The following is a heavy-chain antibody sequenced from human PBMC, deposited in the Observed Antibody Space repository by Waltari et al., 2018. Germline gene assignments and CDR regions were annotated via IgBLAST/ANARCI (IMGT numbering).Heavy chain of an antibody. CDR2: IKQDGSEK. CDR1: GVTFSTSW. V-gene: IGHV3-7*01. CDR3: ARLYNTGWYGFDY. Sequence: EVQLVESGGGLVQPGGSLRLSCEASGVTFSTSWMSWVRQAPGKGLDWVANIKQDGSEKCSVYSVKGRFTISRDNAKNSLSLQMNSLRAEDTAVYFCARLYNTGWYGFDYWGQGTLVTVSS. J-gene: IGHJ4*02. D-gene: IGHD6-19*01.